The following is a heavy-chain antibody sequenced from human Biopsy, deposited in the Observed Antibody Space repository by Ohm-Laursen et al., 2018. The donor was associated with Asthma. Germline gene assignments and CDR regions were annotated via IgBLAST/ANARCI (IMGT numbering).Heavy chain of an antibody. V-gene: IGHV1-3*01. CDR3: ARTYYDFLTGQVNDAFAM. J-gene: IGHJ3*02. D-gene: IGHD3-9*01. CDR2: INAGNGNT. CDR1: GYTFISYA. Sequence: SVKVSCNASGYTFISYAIHWVRQAPGQRLEWMGWINAGNGNTKYSQKFQGRVTITRDTSASTAYMDLSSLRSEDTAVYYCARTYYDFLTGQVNDAFAMRGQGTMVTVSS.